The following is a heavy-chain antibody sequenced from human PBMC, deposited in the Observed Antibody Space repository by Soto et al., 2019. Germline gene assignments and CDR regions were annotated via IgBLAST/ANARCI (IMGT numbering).Heavy chain of an antibody. CDR2: IYYSGST. Sequence: SETLSLTCTVPGGSISSYYWSWIRQPPGKGLEWIGYIYYSGSTNYNPSVKGRFTISRDNSKNMLYLQMNNLGADDTAVYYCARGCSGRACYYMDVWGKGTTVTVSS. D-gene: IGHD2-15*01. CDR1: GGSISSYY. V-gene: IGHV4-59*12. CDR3: ARGCSGRACYYMDV. J-gene: IGHJ6*03.